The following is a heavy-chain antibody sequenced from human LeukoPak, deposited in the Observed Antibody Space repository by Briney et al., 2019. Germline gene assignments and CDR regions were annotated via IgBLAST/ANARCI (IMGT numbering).Heavy chain of an antibody. J-gene: IGHJ3*02. Sequence: GRSLRPSCAASGFNFDEYAMHWVRQAPGKGLEWVSGISWNSDTIGYADSVKGRFTISRDIAKNSLYLQMNSLRVEDTALYYCAKDILYYFDTSGYGAFDIWGQGTMVTVSS. V-gene: IGHV3-9*01. CDR2: ISWNSDTI. D-gene: IGHD3-22*01. CDR1: GFNFDEYA. CDR3: AKDILYYFDTSGYGAFDI.